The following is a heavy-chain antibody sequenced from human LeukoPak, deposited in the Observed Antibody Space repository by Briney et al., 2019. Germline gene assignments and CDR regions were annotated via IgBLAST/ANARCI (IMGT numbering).Heavy chain of an antibody. J-gene: IGHJ4*02. V-gene: IGHV3-11*01. CDR2: ISSSGSTI. Sequence: GGSLRLSCAASGFTFSDSYMSWLRQAPGKGPEYISYISSSGSTIYYADSVKGRFTLSRDNAKNSLSLEMNSLRAEDTAVYYCARGKYSFDYWGQGTLVTVSS. CDR3: ARGKYSFDY. CDR1: GFTFSDSY.